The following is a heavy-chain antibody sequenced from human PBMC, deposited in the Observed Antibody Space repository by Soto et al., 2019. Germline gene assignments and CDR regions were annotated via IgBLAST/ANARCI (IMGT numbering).Heavy chain of an antibody. J-gene: IGHJ4*02. V-gene: IGHV1-18*01. Sequence: ASVKVSCKVSGYTLTTYGITWVRQAPGQGLEWMGWINTYNGATNYAQNLQGRVTMTTDTSTSTACMELRSLRSDDTAVYYCAKYCSGVTCHKGAPDYWGQGTLVTVSS. D-gene: IGHD2-15*01. CDR2: INTYNGAT. CDR1: GYTLTTYG. CDR3: AKYCSGVTCHKGAPDY.